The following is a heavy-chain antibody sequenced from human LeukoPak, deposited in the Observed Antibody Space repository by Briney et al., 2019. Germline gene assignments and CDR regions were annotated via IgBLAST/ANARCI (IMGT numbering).Heavy chain of an antibody. V-gene: IGHV3-23*01. CDR2: LTGDGSTT. CDR1: GFTFPNYA. CDR3: AKDPLYCSGGSCYREGAGY. J-gene: IGHJ4*02. D-gene: IGHD2-15*01. Sequence: GGSLRLSCAASGFTFPNYAMTWVRQAPGRGLEWVSTLTGDGSTTYYADSVKGRFTISRDNSKNTLYLQMNSLRAEDTAVYYCAKDPLYCSGGSCYREGAGYWGQGTLVTVSS.